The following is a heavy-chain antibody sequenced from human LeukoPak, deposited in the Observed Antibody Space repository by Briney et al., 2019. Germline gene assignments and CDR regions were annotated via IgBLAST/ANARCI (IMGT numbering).Heavy chain of an antibody. CDR1: GFTVSRNG. CDR3: AKATDDYGVYLYFDY. V-gene: IGHV3-33*06. Sequence: GGSLRPSCAASGFTVSRNGMHWVRQAPGKGLEWVAVIWFDGSNKYYADSVKGRFTISRDNSKNTLYLEMNSLRAEDTAVYYCAKATDDYGVYLYFDYWGQGTLVTVSS. D-gene: IGHD4-17*01. J-gene: IGHJ4*02. CDR2: IWFDGSNK.